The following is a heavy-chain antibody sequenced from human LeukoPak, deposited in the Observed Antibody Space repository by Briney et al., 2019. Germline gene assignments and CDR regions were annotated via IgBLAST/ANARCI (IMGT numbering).Heavy chain of an antibody. V-gene: IGHV4-34*01. CDR3: ARGSSTVVTVYYFDY. D-gene: IGHD4-23*01. CDR2: INHSGST. Sequence: PSETLSLTCAVYGGSFSGYYWSWIRQPPGKGLEWIGEINHSGSTNYNPSLKSRVTISVDTSKNQFSLKLSSVTAADTAVYYCARGSSTVVTVYYFDYWGQGTLVTVSS. CDR1: GGSFSGYY. J-gene: IGHJ4*02.